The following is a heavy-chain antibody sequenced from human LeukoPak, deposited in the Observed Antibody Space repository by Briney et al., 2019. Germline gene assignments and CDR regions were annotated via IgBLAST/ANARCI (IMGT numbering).Heavy chain of an antibody. V-gene: IGHV3-23*01. J-gene: IGHJ4*02. D-gene: IGHD3-16*01. CDR3: AKQLRGPIITPRLDY. CDR2: ISGSGGST. CDR1: GFTFSSYA. Sequence: PGGSLRLSCAASGFTFSSYAMSWVRQAPGKGLEWVSAISGSGGSTYYADSVKGRFTISRDNSKNTLYLQMNSLRAEDTAVYYCAKQLRGPIITPRLDYWGQGTLVTVSS.